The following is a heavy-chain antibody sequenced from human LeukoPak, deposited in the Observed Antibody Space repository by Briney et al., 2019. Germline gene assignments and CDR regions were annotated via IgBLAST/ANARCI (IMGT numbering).Heavy chain of an antibody. J-gene: IGHJ4*02. CDR3: ARREFSGYYYFDY. Sequence: GESLKISCKSSGYSFANYWIGWVRQMPGKGLEWMGIIYPGDSDTKYSPSFQGQVTISADKSISTAYLQWSSLKASDTAMYYCARREFSGYYYFDYWGQGTLVTVSS. CDR1: GYSFANYW. V-gene: IGHV5-51*01. CDR2: IYPGDSDT. D-gene: IGHD5-18*01.